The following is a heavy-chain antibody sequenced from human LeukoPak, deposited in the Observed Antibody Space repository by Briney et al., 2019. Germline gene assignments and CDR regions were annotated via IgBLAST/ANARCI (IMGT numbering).Heavy chain of an antibody. CDR2: ISSSSSYI. Sequence: SGGSLRLSCAASGFTFSSYSMNWVRQAPGKGLERVSSISSSSSYIYYADSVKGRFTISRDNSKNTVYLQVSSLRAEDTAVYYCVKGSGWNYYYYGVDVWGKGTTVTVSS. CDR3: VKGSGWNYYYYGVDV. J-gene: IGHJ6*04. CDR1: GFTFSSYS. D-gene: IGHD6-19*01. V-gene: IGHV3-21*01.